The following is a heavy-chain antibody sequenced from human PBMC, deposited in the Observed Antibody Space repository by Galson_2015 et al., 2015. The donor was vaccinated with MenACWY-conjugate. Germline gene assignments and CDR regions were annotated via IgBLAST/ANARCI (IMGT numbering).Heavy chain of an antibody. CDR2: IRYDGSTK. CDR1: GFIFSNYG. Sequence: SLRLSCAASGFIFSNYGMHWVRQAPGKGLERVAFIRYDGSTKYYVDSVKGRFTISRDNSKNTLNLQLNSLRAEDTAVYYCTKGGMYAVLLEYYFMDVWGKGTTVTVSS. J-gene: IGHJ6*03. V-gene: IGHV3-30*02. CDR3: TKGGMYAVLLEYYFMDV. D-gene: IGHD2-8*01.